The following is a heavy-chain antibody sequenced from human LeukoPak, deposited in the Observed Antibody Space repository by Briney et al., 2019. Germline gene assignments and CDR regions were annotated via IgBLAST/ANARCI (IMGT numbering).Heavy chain of an antibody. CDR2: INRDGSVK. D-gene: IGHD1-14*01. CDR3: ARDPGSSAFDL. J-gene: IGHJ4*02. V-gene: IGHV3-7*01. Sequence: GGSLRLSCAASGFTFSSYAMSWVRQTPEKGLEFVANINRDGSVKNYVDSVKGRFTISRDNAKKSLFLELNSLRADDTAVFYCARDPGSSAFDLWGQGSLVTVST. CDR1: GFTFSSYA.